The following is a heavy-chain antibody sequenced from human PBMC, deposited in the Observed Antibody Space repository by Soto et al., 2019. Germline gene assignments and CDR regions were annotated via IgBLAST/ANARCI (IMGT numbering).Heavy chain of an antibody. Sequence: GESLKISCKGSGYSFTTYWIGWVRQMPGKGLEWMGIIYPGDSDTRHNPSFQGQVTISADKSINTAYLQWSSLKASDSAVYYCARVGPSGLTDQYWFDPSGQGTLVTVSS. CDR1: GYSFTTYW. J-gene: IGHJ5*02. CDR2: IYPGDSDT. V-gene: IGHV5-51*01. CDR3: ARVGPSGLTDQYWFDP. D-gene: IGHD1-26*01.